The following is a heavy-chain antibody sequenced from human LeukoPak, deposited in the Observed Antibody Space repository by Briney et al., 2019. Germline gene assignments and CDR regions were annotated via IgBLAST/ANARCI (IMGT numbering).Heavy chain of an antibody. CDR1: GFPFRRYW. V-gene: IGHV3-7*04. Sequence: GGPLRLSCGASGFPFRRYWMSWVRQAPGKALEWVANIKQDGSEKYYVDSVKGRFTISRDNAKNSLYLQMNSLRADDTAVYYCARDGEPFDHWGQGTLVTVSS. CDR2: IKQDGSEK. CDR3: ARDGEPFDH. D-gene: IGHD1-26*01. J-gene: IGHJ4*02.